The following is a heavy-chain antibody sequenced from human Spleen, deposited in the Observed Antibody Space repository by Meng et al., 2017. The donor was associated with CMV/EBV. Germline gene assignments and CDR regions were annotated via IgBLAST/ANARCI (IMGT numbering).Heavy chain of an antibody. D-gene: IGHD3-22*01. V-gene: IGHV5-51*01. J-gene: IGHJ4*02. CDR3: ARRPGSRYYGSSGYYYTSLDYFDY. Sequence: IGWVRQMPGKGLEWMGIIYPGDSDTRYSPSFQGQVTISADKSIDTAYLQWSSLKASDTAMYYCARRPGSRYYGSSGYYYTSLDYFDYWGQGTLVTVSS. CDR2: IYPGDSDT.